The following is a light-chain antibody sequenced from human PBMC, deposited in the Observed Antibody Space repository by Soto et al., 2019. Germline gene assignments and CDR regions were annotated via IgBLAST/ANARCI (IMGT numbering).Light chain of an antibody. V-gene: IGKV3-15*01. J-gene: IGKJ1*01. CDR1: QSVNSN. Sequence: EIVMKQSPATLSVSPGERATLSCRASQSVNSNLVWYQQKPGQAPSLLIYGASTRATGIPGRFSGSGYGTEFTLTICSLQSEDFAVYYCQQYNNWLWTFGQGTKVEIK. CDR2: GAS. CDR3: QQYNNWLWT.